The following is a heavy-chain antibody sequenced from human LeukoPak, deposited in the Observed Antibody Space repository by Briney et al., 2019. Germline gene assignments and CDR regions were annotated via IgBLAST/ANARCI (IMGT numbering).Heavy chain of an antibody. V-gene: IGHV3-23*01. J-gene: IGHJ3*02. CDR2: ISGSGGST. Sequence: AGGSLRLSCAASGFTFSSYAMSWVRQAPGKGLEWVSAISGSGGSTYYADSVKGRFTISRDNSKNTLYLQMNSLRAEDTAVYYCAKGSGYCSGGSCYSMGVPAFDIWGQGTMVTVSS. CDR3: AKGSGYCSGGSCYSMGVPAFDI. D-gene: IGHD2-15*01. CDR1: GFTFSSYA.